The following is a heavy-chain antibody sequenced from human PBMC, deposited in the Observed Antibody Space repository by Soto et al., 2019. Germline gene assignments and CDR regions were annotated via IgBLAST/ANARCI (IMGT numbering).Heavy chain of an antibody. D-gene: IGHD2-2*01. J-gene: IGHJ3*02. CDR1: GFTFRHVW. V-gene: IGHV3-15*01. CDR3: TTEQYCSSNTCPGAFDI. CDR2: IKRKSDGETT. Sequence: DVPLVESGGDLVNPGGSLRLSCAASGFTFRHVWMSWVSQAPGKGLEWVGHIKRKSDGETTEHAAPVKGRVTISRDDSKNMWFLQMNSLKTEDTAVYYCTTEQYCSSNTCPGAFDIWGQGTMVTVSS.